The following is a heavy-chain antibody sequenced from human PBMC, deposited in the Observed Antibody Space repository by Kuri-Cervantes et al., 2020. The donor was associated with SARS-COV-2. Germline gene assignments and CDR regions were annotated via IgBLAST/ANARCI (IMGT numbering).Heavy chain of an antibody. CDR2: MNPNSGNT. Sequence: ASVKVSCKASGGTFSSYAINWVRQATGQGLEWMGWMNPNSGNTGYAQKFQGRVTMTRNTSISTAYMELSSLRSEDTAVYYCARDRGPSAVVWFDPWGQGTLVTVSS. J-gene: IGHJ5*02. CDR3: ARDRGPSAVVWFDP. CDR1: GGTFSSYA. V-gene: IGHV1-8*02. D-gene: IGHD3-10*01.